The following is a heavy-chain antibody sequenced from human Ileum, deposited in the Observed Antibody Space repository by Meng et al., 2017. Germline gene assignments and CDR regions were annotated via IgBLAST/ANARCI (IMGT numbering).Heavy chain of an antibody. CDR2: IIPIFGTA. Sequence: VQLVQSGAEVKKPGSSVKFSCKASGGTFSSYAISCVRQAPGQGLEWMGGIIPIFGTANYAQKFQGRVTITADKSTSTAYMELSSLRSEDTAVYYCAREFDYAYNFDFWGQGTLVTVSS. J-gene: IGHJ4*02. D-gene: IGHD3-16*01. CDR1: GGTFSSYA. V-gene: IGHV1-69*06. CDR3: AREFDYAYNFDF.